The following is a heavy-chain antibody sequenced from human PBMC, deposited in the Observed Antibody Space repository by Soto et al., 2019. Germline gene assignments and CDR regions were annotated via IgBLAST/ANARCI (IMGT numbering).Heavy chain of an antibody. V-gene: IGHV1-18*01. Sequence: ASVKVSCKASGYTFTSYGISWVRQAPGQGLEWMGWISAYNGNTNYAQKLQGRVTMTTDTSTSTAYMELRSLRSDDTAVYYCARDFVDIVATIGGTYYYGMDVWGQGTTVTVSS. CDR1: GYTFTSYG. D-gene: IGHD5-12*01. CDR2: ISAYNGNT. J-gene: IGHJ6*02. CDR3: ARDFVDIVATIGGTYYYGMDV.